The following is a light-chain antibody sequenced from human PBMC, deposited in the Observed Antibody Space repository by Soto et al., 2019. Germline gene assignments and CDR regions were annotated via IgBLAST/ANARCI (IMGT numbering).Light chain of an antibody. J-gene: IGKJ1*01. Sequence: DIQMTQSPSSLSASVGDRVTITCQASQDINSYLSWYQQRPGKAAKLLIYAASNLQSGVPSGFSGSGSGTNVTLSLNSLQPEDFATYYCQQGYSNPWTFGQGTKVDI. CDR2: AAS. CDR1: QDINSY. CDR3: QQGYSNPWT. V-gene: IGKV1-39*01.